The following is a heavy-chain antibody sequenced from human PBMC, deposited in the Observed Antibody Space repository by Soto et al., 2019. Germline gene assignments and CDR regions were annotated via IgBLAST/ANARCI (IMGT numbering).Heavy chain of an antibody. CDR3: AKDLYSGSYSSYYFHH. CDR1: GFTFKSFA. D-gene: IGHD1-26*01. V-gene: IGHV3-30*18. CDR2: ISDDGSNQ. J-gene: IGHJ4*02. Sequence: QVHLVESGGGVVQPGGSLRLSCAASGFTFKSFAMHWVRQAPGKGLEWVAFISDDGSNQYFADSVTGRCTISRDNSENTVSLQIDSLRPGDTAVYYCAKDLYSGSYSSYYFHHWGQGIWVTVSS.